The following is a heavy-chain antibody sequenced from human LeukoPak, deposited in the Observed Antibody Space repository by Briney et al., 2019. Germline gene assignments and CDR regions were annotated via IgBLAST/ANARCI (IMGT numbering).Heavy chain of an antibody. CDR3: ARVAGGTTFDY. CDR2: IYSGGST. CDR1: GFTVSNNY. J-gene: IGHJ4*02. V-gene: IGHV3-53*01. D-gene: IGHD6-13*01. Sequence: QPGGSLRLSCAASGFTVSNNYMTWVRQAPGKGLEWVSVIYSGGSTNYADSVKGRFTISRDTAKNTLYLQMNSLRAEDTAVYYCARVAGGTTFDYWGQGALVTVSS.